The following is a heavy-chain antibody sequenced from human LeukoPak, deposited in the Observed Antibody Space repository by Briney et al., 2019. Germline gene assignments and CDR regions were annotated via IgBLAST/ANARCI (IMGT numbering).Heavy chain of an antibody. V-gene: IGHV4-30-4*08. Sequence: SQTLSLTCTVSGGSISRVDYYCSWIRQPPGNGLEWLGYIYYSGSTYYNPSLKSRVTIAVDTSKNQFSLKLSSVTPADTAVYYCARTIAVAGTNYFDYWGQGTLVTVSS. CDR1: GGSISRVDYY. J-gene: IGHJ4*02. CDR2: IYYSGST. CDR3: ARTIAVAGTNYFDY. D-gene: IGHD6-19*01.